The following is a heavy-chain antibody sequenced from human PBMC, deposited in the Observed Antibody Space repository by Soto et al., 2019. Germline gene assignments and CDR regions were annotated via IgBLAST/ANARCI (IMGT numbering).Heavy chain of an antibody. CDR1: GFTFSSYW. J-gene: IGHJ6*04. D-gene: IGHD6-13*01. V-gene: IGHV3-74*01. CDR2: FSNDASTT. CDR3: ARGSSWYRVPHLEL. Sequence: EVQLVESGGGLVQRGGSLRLSCAASGFTFSSYWMHWVRQAPGKGLEWVSGFSNDASTTRYADSVKGRFTISRDYGRNTQHRRMNRLRSEDTAVFYCARGSSWYRVPHLELWGKGTTVTVSS.